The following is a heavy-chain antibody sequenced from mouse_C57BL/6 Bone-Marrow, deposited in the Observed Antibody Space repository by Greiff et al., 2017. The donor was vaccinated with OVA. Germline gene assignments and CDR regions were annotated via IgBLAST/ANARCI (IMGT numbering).Heavy chain of an antibody. D-gene: IGHD2-5*01. CDR2: IDPSDSYT. Sequence: VQLQQPGAELVMPGASAKLSCKASGYTFTGYWMHWVKQRPGQGLEWIGEIDPSDSYTNYNQKFKGKSTLTVDKSSSTAYMQLSSLTSEDSAVYYCARDSNYVEAMDYWGQGTSVTVSS. CDR1: GYTFTGYW. J-gene: IGHJ4*01. V-gene: IGHV1-69*01. CDR3: ARDSNYVEAMDY.